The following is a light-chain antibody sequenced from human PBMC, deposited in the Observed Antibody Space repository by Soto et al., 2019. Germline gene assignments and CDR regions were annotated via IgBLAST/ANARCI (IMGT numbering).Light chain of an antibody. CDR2: DVS. V-gene: IGLV2-14*03. J-gene: IGLJ2*01. Sequence: QSALTQPASVSGSPGQSITIPCKGTSNDIGAYNYVSWYQQHPGKVPKLMIFDVSYRPSGISDRFSGSKSGNTASLTIFGLQPEDEADYYCSSYGASSTLFGGGTKLTVL. CDR3: SSYGASSTL. CDR1: SNDIGAYNY.